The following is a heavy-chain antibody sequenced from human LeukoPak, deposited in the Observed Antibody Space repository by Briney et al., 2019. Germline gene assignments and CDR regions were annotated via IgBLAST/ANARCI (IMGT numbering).Heavy chain of an antibody. CDR3: AKEGGPSVDGVFDI. Sequence: GGTLRLSCAASGFTFSSHGMSWVRQAPGKGLEWVSGIVGGAGGTYYADSVKGRFTISRDNSKNTLYLQMNSLRDEDTAVYYCAKEGGPSVDGVFDIWGQGTMVTVSS. D-gene: IGHD3-16*01. CDR1: GFTFSSHG. V-gene: IGHV3-23*01. CDR2: IVGGAGGT. J-gene: IGHJ3*02.